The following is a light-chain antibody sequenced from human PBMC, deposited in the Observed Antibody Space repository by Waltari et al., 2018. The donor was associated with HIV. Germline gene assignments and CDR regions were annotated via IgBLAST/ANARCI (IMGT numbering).Light chain of an antibody. Sequence: SYVLTQPPSVSVAPGETARITCGGNHIGSKSVHWSQQKPGQAPVLVIYYDSDRPSGIPERFSGSNSGNTATLTISRVEAGDEADYYCQVWDSSSDHYVFGTGTKVTVL. CDR3: QVWDSSSDHYV. CDR1: HIGSKS. V-gene: IGLV3-21*04. CDR2: YDS. J-gene: IGLJ1*01.